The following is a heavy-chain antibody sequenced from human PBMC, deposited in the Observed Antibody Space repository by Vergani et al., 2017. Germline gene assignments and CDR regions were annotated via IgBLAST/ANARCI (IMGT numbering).Heavy chain of an antibody. CDR2: HSPVFGTP. D-gene: IGHD2-15*01. V-gene: IGHV1-69*12. J-gene: IGHJ5*01. Sequence: QVHLVQSGAEVKRPGSSVKVSCEASGDSFSSYTISWVRQAPGQGLEWMGGHSPVFGTPTYAQHFRGRVTITADESTNTAYMELSGLASDDTAMYYCARNSSGWYDSWGQGTLVTVSS. CDR3: ARNSSGWYDS. CDR1: GDSFSSYT.